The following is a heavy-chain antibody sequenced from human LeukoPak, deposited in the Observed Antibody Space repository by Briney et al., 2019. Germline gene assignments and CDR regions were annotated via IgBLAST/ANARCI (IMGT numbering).Heavy chain of an antibody. V-gene: IGHV3-30*02. J-gene: IGHJ3*02. CDR1: GFTFSSYG. Sequence: GGSLRLSCAASGFTFSSYGVHWVRQAPGKGLEWVTFIKYDGSENQYSDSVKGRFTISRDNSRNTLNLQMTGLRTEDTAVYYCAARRRDAYKYGAFDIWGQGTMVAVYS. CDR3: AARRRDAYKYGAFDI. CDR2: IKYDGSEN. D-gene: IGHD5-24*01.